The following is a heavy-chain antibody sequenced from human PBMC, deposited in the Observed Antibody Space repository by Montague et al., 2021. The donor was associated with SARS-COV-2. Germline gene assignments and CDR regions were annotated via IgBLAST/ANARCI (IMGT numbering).Heavy chain of an antibody. J-gene: IGHJ4*01. CDR1: GGSFSGYH. V-gene: IGHV4-34*01. CDR2: INHSGST. Sequence: SETLSLTCAVYGGSFSGYHWSWIRQPPGKGLEWIGEINHSGSTNYNPSLKSRVTISVDTSKNQFSLKLSSVTAADTAVYYCARGGRQWLVTAPRYYFDYWGQGTLVTVSS. CDR3: ARGGRQWLVTAPRYYFDY. D-gene: IGHD6-19*01.